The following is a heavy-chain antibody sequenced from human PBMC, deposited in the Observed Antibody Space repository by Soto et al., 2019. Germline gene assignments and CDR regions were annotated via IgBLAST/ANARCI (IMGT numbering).Heavy chain of an antibody. CDR2: IYYSGST. J-gene: IGHJ6*02. Sequence: KTSETLSLTCTVSGGSISSGGYYWSWIRQHPGKGLEWIGYIYYSGSTYYNPSLKSRVTISVDTSKNQFSLKLSSVTAADTAVYYCARDGLRSTYYYYGMDVWGQGTTVTVSS. V-gene: IGHV4-31*03. CDR3: ARDGLRSTYYYYGMDV. D-gene: IGHD4-17*01. CDR1: GGSISSGGYY.